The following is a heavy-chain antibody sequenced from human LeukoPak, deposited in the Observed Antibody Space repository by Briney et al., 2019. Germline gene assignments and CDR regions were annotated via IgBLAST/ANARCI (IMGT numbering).Heavy chain of an antibody. CDR2: IYSSGIT. V-gene: IGHV4-4*07. CDR3: ARWGSNMAREKGDH. D-gene: IGHD3-10*01. Sequence: SETLSLTCTVSGVSISGSYWSWIRQPAGKGLEWVGRIYSSGITNYDPSLMSRATMSVDTSKNHFSLKLSSVTAADTAVYYCARWGSNMAREKGDHWGQGTLVTVSS. CDR1: GVSISGSY. J-gene: IGHJ4*02.